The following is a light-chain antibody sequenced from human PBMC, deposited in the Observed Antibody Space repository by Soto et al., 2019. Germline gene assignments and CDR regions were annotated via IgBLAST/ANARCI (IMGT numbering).Light chain of an antibody. CDR2: DAS. CDR3: QQYNSYPS. Sequence: DIQMTQSPSTLSASVGDRVTITCRASQSISSWLAWYQQKPGKAPKLLIYDASSLESGVPSRFSGSGSGTKFTLTISSLQPDDFATYYCQQYNSYPSFGQGTKVDI. J-gene: IGKJ1*01. CDR1: QSISSW. V-gene: IGKV1-5*01.